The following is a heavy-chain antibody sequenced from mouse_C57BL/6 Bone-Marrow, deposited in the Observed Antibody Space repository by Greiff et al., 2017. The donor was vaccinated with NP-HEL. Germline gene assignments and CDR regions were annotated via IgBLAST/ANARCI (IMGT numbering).Heavy chain of an antibody. CDR1: GYTFTSYG. D-gene: IGHD4-1*01. Sequence: QVQLQQSGAELARPGASVKLSCKASGYTFTSYGISWVKQRPGQGLEWIGEIYPRSGNTYYNEKFKGKATLTADKTSSTAYMELRSLTSEDSAVYFCARWRSNWDAMDYWGQGTSVTVSS. CDR3: ARWRSNWDAMDY. CDR2: IYPRSGNT. J-gene: IGHJ4*01. V-gene: IGHV1-81*01.